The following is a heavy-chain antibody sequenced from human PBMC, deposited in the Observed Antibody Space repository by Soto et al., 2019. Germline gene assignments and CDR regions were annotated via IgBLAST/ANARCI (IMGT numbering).Heavy chain of an antibody. CDR2: IYYSGST. J-gene: IGHJ6*02. CDR1: GGSVSSGSYY. CDR3: ARAGKAARQDSYYYGMAV. V-gene: IGHV4-61*01. D-gene: IGHD6-6*01. Sequence: SETLSLTCTVSGGSVSSGSYYWSWIPQPPGKGLEWIGYIYYSGSTNYNPSLKSRVTISVDTSKNQFSLQRSSVTAADTAVYYCARAGKAARQDSYYYGMAVWGQGTTVTVSS.